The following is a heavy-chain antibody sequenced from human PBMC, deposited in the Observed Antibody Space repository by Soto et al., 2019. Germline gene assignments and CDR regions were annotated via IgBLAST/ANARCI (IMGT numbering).Heavy chain of an antibody. Sequence: ASVKVSCKASGYTFTSYGTSWVRQAPGQGLEWMGWISAYNGNTNYAQKLQGRVTMTTDTSTSTAYMELRSLRSDDTAVYYCARWLLGYYYYGMDVWGQGTTVTVSS. V-gene: IGHV1-18*01. CDR2: ISAYNGNT. D-gene: IGHD3-22*01. CDR1: GYTFTSYG. J-gene: IGHJ6*02. CDR3: ARWLLGYYYYGMDV.